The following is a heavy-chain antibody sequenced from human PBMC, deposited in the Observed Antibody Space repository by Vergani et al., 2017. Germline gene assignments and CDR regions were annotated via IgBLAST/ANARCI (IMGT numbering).Heavy chain of an antibody. J-gene: IGHJ4*02. Sequence: VQLVESGGGLVKPGGSLRLSCAASGFTFSSYSMNWVRQAPGKGLEWVSSISSSSSYIYYADSVKGRFTISRDNAKNSLYLQMNSLRAEDTAVYYCASYRSVGAPQEIDYWGQGTLVTVSS. D-gene: IGHD1-26*01. CDR3: ASYRSVGAPQEIDY. CDR1: GFTFSSYS. CDR2: ISSSSSYI. V-gene: IGHV3-21*01.